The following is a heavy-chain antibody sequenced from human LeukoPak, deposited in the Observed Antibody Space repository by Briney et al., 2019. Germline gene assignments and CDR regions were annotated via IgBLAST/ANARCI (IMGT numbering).Heavy chain of an antibody. J-gene: IGHJ4*02. V-gene: IGHV4-31*03. D-gene: IGHD4-11*01. CDR1: GDSMTRGGYY. CDR2: IYHSGTT. Sequence: ASQTLSLTCTVSGDSMTRGGYYWSWVRQHPGKRLEWIGFIYHSGTTFYNPSLEGRAAISVDTSQNQFSLKLTSVTAADTAVYYCARAVDYRNYFDYWGQGTLVTVSS. CDR3: ARAVDYRNYFDY.